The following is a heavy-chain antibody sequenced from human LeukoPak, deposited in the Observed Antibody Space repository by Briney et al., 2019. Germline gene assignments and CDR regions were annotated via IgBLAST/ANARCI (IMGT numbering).Heavy chain of an antibody. CDR3: ARDRRAAAGSYYMDV. V-gene: IGHV4-59*01. J-gene: IGHJ6*03. CDR2: IYYSGST. CDR1: GGSISSYY. D-gene: IGHD6-13*01. Sequence: PSETLSLTCTVSGGSISSYYWSWIRQPPGKGLEWIVYIYYSGSTNYNPSLKSRVTISVDTSKNQFSLKLSSVTAADTAVYYCARDRRAAAGSYYMDVWGKGTTVTVSS.